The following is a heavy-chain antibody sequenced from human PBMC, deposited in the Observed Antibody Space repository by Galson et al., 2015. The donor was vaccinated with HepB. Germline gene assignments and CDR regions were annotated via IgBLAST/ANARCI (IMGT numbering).Heavy chain of an antibody. J-gene: IGHJ4*02. CDR2: IQNDGTNK. CDR1: GFIFRTYA. D-gene: IGHD2-2*02. CDR3: AKDRYTSGFWYFDY. V-gene: IGHV3-30*02. Sequence: SLRLSCAASGFIFRTYAMHWVRQSPGKGLEWLAFIQNDGTNKFYADSVKGRFTVSRDNSKDTLYLQINSLTAEDTAIYYCAKDRYTSGFWYFDYWGQGSLVTVSS.